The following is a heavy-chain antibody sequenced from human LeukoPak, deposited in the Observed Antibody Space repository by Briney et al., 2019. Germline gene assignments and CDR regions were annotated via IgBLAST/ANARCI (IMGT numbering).Heavy chain of an antibody. CDR2: INAGNGNT. V-gene: IGHV1-3*01. J-gene: IGHJ4*02. CDR1: GYTFTSYA. D-gene: IGHD4-11*01. Sequence: ASVKVSCKASGYTFTSYAMHWVRQAPGQRLEWMGWINAGNGNTKYSQRFQGRVTMTRNTSISTAYMELSSLRSEDTAVYYCARVTTKRRHTFDYWGQGTLVTVSS. CDR3: ARVTTKRRHTFDY.